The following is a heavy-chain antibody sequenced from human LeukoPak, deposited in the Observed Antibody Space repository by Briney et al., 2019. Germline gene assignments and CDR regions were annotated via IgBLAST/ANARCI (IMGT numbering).Heavy chain of an antibody. Sequence: ASVKVSCKASGYTFTCYYLHWVRQAPGQGLEGMGIINPSGGSTSYAQKFQGTVTMTRDICTSTVYMELRSLRSEDTAVYYCARGSQGIVVAGIFDYWGQGTLVTVSS. CDR2: INPSGGST. CDR1: GYTFTCYY. CDR3: ARGSQGIVVAGIFDY. V-gene: IGHV1-46*01. J-gene: IGHJ4*02. D-gene: IGHD6-19*01.